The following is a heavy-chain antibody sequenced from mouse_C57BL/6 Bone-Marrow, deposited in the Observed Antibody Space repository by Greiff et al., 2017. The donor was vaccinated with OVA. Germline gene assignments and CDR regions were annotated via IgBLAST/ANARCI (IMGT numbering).Heavy chain of an antibody. D-gene: IGHD2-5*01. CDR3: ARRDSNYAWFAY. J-gene: IGHJ3*01. Sequence: EVQGVESGGGLVQPGGSLKLSCAASGFTFSDYYMYWVRQTPEKRLEWVAYISNGGGSTYYPDTVKGRFTISRDNAKNTLYLQMSRQKSEDTARDYCARRDSNYAWFAYWGQGTLVTVSA. V-gene: IGHV5-12*01. CDR1: GFTFSDYY. CDR2: ISNGGGST.